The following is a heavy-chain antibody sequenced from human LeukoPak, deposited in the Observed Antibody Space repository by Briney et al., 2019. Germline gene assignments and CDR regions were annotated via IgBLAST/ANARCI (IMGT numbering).Heavy chain of an antibody. CDR1: KYTFSGYY. CDR2: INPNSGGT. Sequence: ASVKVSCKASKYTFSGYYIHWVRQAPGQGLEWMGWINPNSGGTNYAQKLQGRVTMTTDTSTSTAYMELRGLRPDDTAVYYCARAETYYDSSGYYYDYYYYYMDVWGKGTTVTISS. CDR3: ARAETYYDSSGYYYDYYYYYMDV. D-gene: IGHD3-22*01. V-gene: IGHV1-2*02. J-gene: IGHJ6*03.